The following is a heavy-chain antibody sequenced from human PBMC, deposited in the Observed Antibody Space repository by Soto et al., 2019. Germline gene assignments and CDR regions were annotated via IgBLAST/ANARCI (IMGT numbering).Heavy chain of an antibody. CDR3: ARDFRGFLTLADTRDYSFDH. CDR2: ISAYNGNT. D-gene: IGHD2-15*01. V-gene: IGHV1-18*04. J-gene: IGHJ4*02. Sequence: ASVKVSCKASGYTFTSYGISWVRQAPGQGLEWMGWISAYNGNTNYAQKLQGRVTMTTDTSTSTAYMELRSLRSDDTAVYYCARDFRGFLTLADTRDYSFDHWGQGPLVTVSS. CDR1: GYTFTSYG.